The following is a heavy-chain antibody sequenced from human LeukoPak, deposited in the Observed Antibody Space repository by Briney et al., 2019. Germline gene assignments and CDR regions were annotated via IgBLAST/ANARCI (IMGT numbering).Heavy chain of an antibody. CDR3: TTDTFGARDS. D-gene: IGHD3-10*01. CDR2: INEDGSPT. CDR1: GYTFSRYW. Sequence: PGGSLRLSCAASGYTFSRYWVLWVRPGPGKGLVWVSRINEDGSPTSYAESVRGPFTNPRDNTKNTLSLQKNSLRAEDAAVYYCTTDTFGARDSWGQGTLVTVSS. J-gene: IGHJ4*02. V-gene: IGHV3-74*01.